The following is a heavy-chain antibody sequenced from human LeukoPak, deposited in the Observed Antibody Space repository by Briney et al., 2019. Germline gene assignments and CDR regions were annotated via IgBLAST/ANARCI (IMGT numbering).Heavy chain of an antibody. CDR1: GFTFSNYA. CDR2: ISRSGDTT. Sequence: GGSLRLSCAASGFTFSNYAMRWVRQAPGKGLKWVSSISRSGDTTYYADSVKGRFTISRDNSKNTLCLQMDTLRAEDTAIYYCADSNYWYPVDYWGQGTLVTVSS. CDR3: ADSNYWYPVDY. J-gene: IGHJ4*02. V-gene: IGHV3-23*01. D-gene: IGHD4-11*01.